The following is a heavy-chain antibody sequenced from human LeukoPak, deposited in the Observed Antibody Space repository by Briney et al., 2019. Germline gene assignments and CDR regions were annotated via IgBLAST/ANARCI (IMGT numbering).Heavy chain of an antibody. CDR1: GGSISSHY. CDR3: ARDYSPPGSGYYNWFDP. CDR2: IYYSGST. J-gene: IGHJ5*02. Sequence: SETLSLTCTVSGGSISSHYWSWIRQPPGKGLEWIGYIYYSGSTNYNPSLKSRVTISVDTSKNQFSLKLSPVTAADTAVYYCARDYSPPGSGYYNWFDPWGQGTLVTVSS. V-gene: IGHV4-59*11. D-gene: IGHD3-22*01.